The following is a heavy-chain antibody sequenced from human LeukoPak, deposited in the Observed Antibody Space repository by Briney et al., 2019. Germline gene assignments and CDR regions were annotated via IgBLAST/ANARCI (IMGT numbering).Heavy chain of an antibody. CDR3: VRDEIRTGAFDI. CDR1: GFTFSSFE. D-gene: IGHD3-10*01. J-gene: IGHJ3*02. V-gene: IGHV3-48*03. CDR2: ISSSGSTT. Sequence: GGSLRLSCAASGFTFSSFEMNWVRQAPGKGLEWVSYISSSGSTTYYADSVKGRFTISRDNAKNSLYLQVNGLRADDTAIYYCVRDEIRTGAFDIWGRGTMVTVSS.